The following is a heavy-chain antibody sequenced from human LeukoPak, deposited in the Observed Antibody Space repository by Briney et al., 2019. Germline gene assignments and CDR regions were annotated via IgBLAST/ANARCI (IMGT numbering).Heavy chain of an antibody. Sequence: SSETLSLTGTVSGGSISGSSYYGAWVRQPPGKGLEWVGSGFYSVSASSNPSLKSRVTISVDTSRNQFSLNLSSLPAADTAVYYCARLRGAMTPVTSDFDYWGQGTLVTVSS. CDR3: ARLRGAMTPVTSDFDY. J-gene: IGHJ4*02. CDR1: GGSISGSSYY. CDR2: GFYSVSA. V-gene: IGHV4-39*01. D-gene: IGHD4-17*01.